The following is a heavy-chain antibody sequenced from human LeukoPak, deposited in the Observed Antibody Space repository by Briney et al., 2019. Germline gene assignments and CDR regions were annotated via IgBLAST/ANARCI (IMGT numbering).Heavy chain of an antibody. V-gene: IGHV4-59*01. D-gene: IGHD5-18*01. J-gene: IGHJ5*02. CDR3: ARDKAHSYGRYFDP. CDR2: ISNGNT. CDR1: GGSISTYY. Sequence: SETLSLTCSVAGGSISTYYWNWIRQTPGKGLEWIGHISNGNTDYNPSLKSRVTISVDTSKNQFSLRLTSVTAADTAVYYCARDKAHSYGRYFDPCGQGALVIVSS.